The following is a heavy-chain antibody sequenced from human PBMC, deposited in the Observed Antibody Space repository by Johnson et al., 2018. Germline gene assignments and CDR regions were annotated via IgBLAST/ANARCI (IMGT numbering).Heavy chain of an antibody. V-gene: IGHV3-7*01. CDR1: GFTFSNAW. D-gene: IGHD1-26*01. J-gene: IGHJ3*02. CDR2: IKQDGSEK. CDR3: GREGDSGGDYELGAFDI. Sequence: VQLVESGGGLVKPGGSLRLSCAASGFTFSNAWMSWVRQAPGKGLEWVANIKQDGSEKYYVDSVKGRFTISRDNAKNSLYLQMNSLRAEDTAVYYCGREGDSGGDYELGAFDIWGQGTMVTVSS.